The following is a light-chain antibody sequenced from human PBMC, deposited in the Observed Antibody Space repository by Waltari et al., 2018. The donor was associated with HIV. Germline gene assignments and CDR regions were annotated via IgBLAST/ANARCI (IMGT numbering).Light chain of an antibody. Sequence: QSALTQPRSLSGSPGQSVTISCPGTRSDVGSYNYFSWYQHHPGKAPNRILYDVSKRPSGVPDRFSGSKSGNTASLTISGLQSEDEDDYYCCSYAGSYTLVFGGGTKLTVL. CDR2: DVS. J-gene: IGLJ2*01. CDR3: CSYAGSYTLV. CDR1: RSDVGSYNY. V-gene: IGLV2-11*01.